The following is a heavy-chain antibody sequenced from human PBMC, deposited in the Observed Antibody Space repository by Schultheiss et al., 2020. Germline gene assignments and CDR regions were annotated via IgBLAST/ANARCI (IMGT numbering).Heavy chain of an antibody. CDR3: AHSVPGRGYDY. D-gene: IGHD2-15*01. CDR2: IYGDDEK. V-gene: IGHV2-5*02. CDR1: GFSLTLSEVG. J-gene: IGHJ4*02. Sequence: SGPTLVKPTQTLTLTCTFSGFSLTLSEVGVGWIRQPPGKALEWLAHIYGDDEKRYNPSLENRLTITKDTSKNEVVLTMTNMDPVDTATYYCAHSVPGRGYDYWGQGTLVTVSS.